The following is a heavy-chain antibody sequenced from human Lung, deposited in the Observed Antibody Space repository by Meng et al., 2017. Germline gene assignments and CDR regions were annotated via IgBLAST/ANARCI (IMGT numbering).Heavy chain of an antibody. J-gene: IGHJ4*02. V-gene: IGHV4-4*02. Sequence: QVQLTESGPGLVKPSGTLSLTCAVSGGSITSSTWWSWVRQTPGKGLEWFGEIFHSGSTNYNPPLESRVTISVDKSKNQFSLKVYSVTAADTATYYCARFDISSSGRGDYWGQGILVTVSS. CDR2: IFHSGST. CDR1: GGSITSSTW. D-gene: IGHD1-26*01. CDR3: ARFDISSSGRGDY.